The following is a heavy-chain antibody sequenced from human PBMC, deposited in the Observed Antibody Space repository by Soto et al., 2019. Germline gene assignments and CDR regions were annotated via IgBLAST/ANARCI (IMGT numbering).Heavy chain of an antibody. J-gene: IGHJ4*02. CDR2: IKQDGSEK. Sequence: GGSLRLSCAASGFTFSSYWMSWVRQAPGKGLEWVANIKQDGSEKCYVDSVKGRFTFSRDNAKNSPYLQMNSLRAEDTAVYYCARHPRGVATISFYFDYWGQGTLVTVSS. V-gene: IGHV3-7*01. D-gene: IGHD5-12*01. CDR1: GFTFSSYW. CDR3: ARHPRGVATISFYFDY.